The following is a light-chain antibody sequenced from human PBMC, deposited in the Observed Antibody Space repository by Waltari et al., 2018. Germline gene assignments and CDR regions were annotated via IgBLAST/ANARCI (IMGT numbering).Light chain of an antibody. V-gene: IGKV4-1*01. J-gene: IGKJ4*01. CDR1: QSLLYRPNNQNY. Sequence: DIVMTQSPESLAVSLGERATINCKSSQSLLYRPNNQNYLTWYQRKPGQPPKLLISWASTRESGVPDRFSGSGSGTDFTLTISRLQAEDVAVYYCQQSYTTPLTFGGGTRVEIK. CDR3: QQSYTTPLT. CDR2: WAS.